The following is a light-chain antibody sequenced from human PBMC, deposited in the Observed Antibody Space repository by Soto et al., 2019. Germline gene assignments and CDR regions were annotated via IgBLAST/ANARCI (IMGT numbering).Light chain of an antibody. J-gene: IGKJ2*01. Sequence: IQLTQSPSSLSASVGDRVTITCRASQGISSYLAWYQQKPGKAPKLLIYAASTLQSGVPSRFSGSGSGTDFTLTISSLQPEGFATYYCQQLNSYQYTFGQGTKLEIK. CDR2: AAS. CDR3: QQLNSYQYT. V-gene: IGKV1-9*01. CDR1: QGISSY.